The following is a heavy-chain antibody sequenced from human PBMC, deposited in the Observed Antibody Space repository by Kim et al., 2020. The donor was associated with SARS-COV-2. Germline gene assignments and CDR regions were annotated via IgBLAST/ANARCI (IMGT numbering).Heavy chain of an antibody. CDR1: GGSFSGYY. J-gene: IGHJ2*01. CDR3: ARGQRITMIVVVTKRYFDL. D-gene: IGHD3-22*01. V-gene: IGHV4-34*01. CDR2: INHSGST. Sequence: SETLSLTCAVYGGSFSGYYWSWIRQPPGKGLEWIGEINHSGSTNYNPSLTSRVTISVDTSKNQFSLKLSSVTAADTAVYYCARGQRITMIVVVTKRYFDLWGRGTLVTVSS.